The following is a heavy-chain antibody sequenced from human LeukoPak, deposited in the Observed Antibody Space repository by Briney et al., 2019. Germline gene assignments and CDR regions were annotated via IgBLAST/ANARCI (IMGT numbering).Heavy chain of an antibody. Sequence: GGSLRLSCAASGFTFHDYDMSWVRQSPGKGLEWVSGINWNGDRTGYADSVKGRFTISRDNARKSLYLQMNSLRAEDTALYYCARRDYYGSGSPDFWGQGTLVTVSS. CDR1: GFTFHDYD. J-gene: IGHJ4*02. D-gene: IGHD3-10*01. CDR3: ARRDYYGSGSPDF. V-gene: IGHV3-20*04. CDR2: INWNGDRT.